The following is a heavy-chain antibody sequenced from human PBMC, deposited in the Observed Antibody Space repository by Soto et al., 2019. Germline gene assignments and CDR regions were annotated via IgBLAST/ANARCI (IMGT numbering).Heavy chain of an antibody. J-gene: IGHJ4*02. CDR1: GYIFNSFG. CDR2: SSAYTGNT. V-gene: IGHV1-18*01. CDR3: ARRLTTGEIDY. D-gene: IGHD4-17*01. Sequence: QVQLVQSGGEVKKPGASVKVSCKASGYIFNSFGISWVRQAPGQGLEWMGWSSAYTGNTKYAQNFQGRVPMTTDTSTSTAYMELRSLRSDDTAVYYCARRLTTGEIDYWCQGTLVTVSS.